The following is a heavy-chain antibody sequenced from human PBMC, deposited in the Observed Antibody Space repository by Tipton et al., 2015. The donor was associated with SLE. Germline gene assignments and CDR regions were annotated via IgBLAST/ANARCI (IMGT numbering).Heavy chain of an antibody. V-gene: IGHV4-59*01. J-gene: IGHJ6*02. D-gene: IGHD6-13*01. CDR2: IYYSGST. CDR1: GGSISSYY. CDR3: ARAGAAAGPWDYYGMDV. Sequence: TLSLTCTVSGGSISSYYWSWIRQPPGKGLEWIGYIYYSGSTNYNPSLKSRVTISVDTSKNQFSLKLSSVTAADTAVYYCARAGAAAGPWDYYGMDVWGQGTTVTASS.